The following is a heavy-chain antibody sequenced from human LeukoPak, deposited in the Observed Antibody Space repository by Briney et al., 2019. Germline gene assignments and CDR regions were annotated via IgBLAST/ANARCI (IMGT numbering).Heavy chain of an antibody. CDR3: AREGYYYDSSGYYYPSYYYYYMDV. Sequence: SETLSLTCAVYGGSFSGYYWSWIRQPPGKGLEWIGEINHSGSTNYNPSLKSRVTMSVDTSKNQFSLKLSSVTAADTAVYYCAREGYYYDSSGYYYPSYYYYYMDVWGKGTTVTVSS. D-gene: IGHD3-22*01. J-gene: IGHJ6*03. V-gene: IGHV4-34*01. CDR2: INHSGST. CDR1: GGSFSGYY.